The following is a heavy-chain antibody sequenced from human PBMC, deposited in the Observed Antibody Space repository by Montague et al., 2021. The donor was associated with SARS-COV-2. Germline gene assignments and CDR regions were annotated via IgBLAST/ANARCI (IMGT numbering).Heavy chain of an antibody. J-gene: IGHJ4*02. CDR1: GFSLNTSGMC. CDR3: ARSYGDYRDSYFDY. D-gene: IGHD4-17*01. Sequence: PALVKPTQTLTLTCTFSGFSLNTSGMCVSWIRQPPGKALEWLALFDWDEDQYYSTSLKTRLTISKDTSKNQVVLTMTNMDPIDTATYYCARSYGDYRDSYFDYWGQGTLDTVSS. CDR2: FDWDEDQ. V-gene: IGHV2-70*01.